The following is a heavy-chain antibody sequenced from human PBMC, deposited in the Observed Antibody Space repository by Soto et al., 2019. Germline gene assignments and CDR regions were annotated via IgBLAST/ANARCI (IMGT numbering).Heavy chain of an antibody. CDR3: ARGFYYYDSSGYYLVRAFDI. CDR1: GYTFTSYD. Sequence: AASVKVSCKASGYTFTSYDINWVRQATGQGLEWMGWMNPNSGNTGYAQKFQGRVTMTRNTSISTAYMELSSLRSEDTAVYYCARGFYYYDSSGYYLVRAFDIWGQGXMVTV. J-gene: IGHJ3*02. CDR2: MNPNSGNT. V-gene: IGHV1-8*01. D-gene: IGHD3-22*01.